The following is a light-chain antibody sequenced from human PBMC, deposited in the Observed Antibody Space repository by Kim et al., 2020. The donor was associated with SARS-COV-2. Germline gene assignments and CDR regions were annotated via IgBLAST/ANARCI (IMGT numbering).Light chain of an antibody. V-gene: IGKV1-16*02. CDR1: QGISND. CDR3: QQYNSYPFT. J-gene: IGKJ4*01. Sequence: AAVGDRVTITWRASQGISNDLAWFLQRPGKAPKCLIYAASSLQSGVPSKFSGSASGTDFTLTINSLQPEDFATYYCQQYNSYPFTFGGGTKVDIK. CDR2: AAS.